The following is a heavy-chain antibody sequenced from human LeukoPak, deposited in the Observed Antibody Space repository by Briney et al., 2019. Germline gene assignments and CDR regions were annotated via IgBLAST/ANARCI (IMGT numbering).Heavy chain of an antibody. J-gene: IGHJ4*02. CDR1: GFTFSSYA. Sequence: PGRSLRLSCAASGFTFSSYAMHWVRQAPGKGLEWVAVISFDETKKYYADSVKGRFTISRDNSNNTLFLQMNSLKTEDTAVYFCARMKVIKGASLDYWGQGSLVTVSS. D-gene: IGHD2/OR15-2a*01. CDR2: ISFDETKK. V-gene: IGHV3-30-3*01. CDR3: ARMKVIKGASLDY.